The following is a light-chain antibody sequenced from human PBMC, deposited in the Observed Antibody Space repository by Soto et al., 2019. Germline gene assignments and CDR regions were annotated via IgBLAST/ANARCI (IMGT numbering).Light chain of an antibody. CDR1: QSVLYTSNNKNF. CDR3: QQYYSHPVT. Sequence: DIAMTQSPDSLAVALGEGATINCKSSQSVLYTSNNKNFLAWYQQKLGQPPRLLIYWASSRESGVPDRFSGSGSGTDFTLTISSLQAEDVALYYCQQYYSHPVTFGGGTKVEIK. J-gene: IGKJ4*01. CDR2: WAS. V-gene: IGKV4-1*01.